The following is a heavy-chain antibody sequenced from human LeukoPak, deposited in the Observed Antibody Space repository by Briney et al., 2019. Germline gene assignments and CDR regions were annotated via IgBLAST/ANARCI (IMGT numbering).Heavy chain of an antibody. D-gene: IGHD3-22*01. J-gene: IGHJ1*01. V-gene: IGHV1-2*02. CDR3: ARGSYDSSDFEYFHH. CDR1: GYTFTGYY. Sequence: SVMVSCKASGYTFTGYYMHWVRQAPGQGLEWMGWINPNSGDTNYAQKFQGRVTMTRDTSISTAYMELSGLTSDDTAFYYCARGSYDSSDFEYFHHWGQGALLTVSS. CDR2: INPNSGDT.